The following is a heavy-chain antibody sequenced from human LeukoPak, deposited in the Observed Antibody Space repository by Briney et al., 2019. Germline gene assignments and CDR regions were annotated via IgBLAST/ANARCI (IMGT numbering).Heavy chain of an antibody. Sequence: SQTLSLTCTVSGGSISSGGYHWSWIRQPPGKGLEWIGYIYHSGSTYYNPSLKSRVTISVDRSKNQFSLKLSSVTAADTAVYYCASCMVRGVYFDYWGQGTLVTVSS. CDR1: GGSISSGGYH. CDR3: ASCMVRGVYFDY. V-gene: IGHV4-30-2*01. J-gene: IGHJ4*02. CDR2: IYHSGST. D-gene: IGHD3-10*01.